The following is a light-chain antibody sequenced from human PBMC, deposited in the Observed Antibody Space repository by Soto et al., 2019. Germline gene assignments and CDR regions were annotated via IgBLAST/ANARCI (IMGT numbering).Light chain of an antibody. J-gene: IGKJ5*01. CDR2: DAS. CDR1: QSVSHY. Sequence: EIVLTQSPATLSLSPGERATLSFRASQSVSHYLTWYQQKPGQAPRLLIYDASSRAVGIPARFSGSGSGTDFTLTISSLEPEDFAVYYCQQRSDWPPAFGQGTRLEIK. V-gene: IGKV3-11*01. CDR3: QQRSDWPPA.